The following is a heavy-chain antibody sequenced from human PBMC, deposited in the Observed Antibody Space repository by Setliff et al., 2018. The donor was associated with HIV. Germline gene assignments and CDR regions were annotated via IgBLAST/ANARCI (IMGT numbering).Heavy chain of an antibody. D-gene: IGHD3-22*01. CDR1: GGSISNSRYY. V-gene: IGHV4-39*01. Sequence: PSETLSLTCTVSGGSISNSRYYWSWIRQPPGKGLEWIGSIYYSGSTYYNPSLKSRVTISVDTSKNPFSLKLSSVTAADAAVYYCASRVYYYDSSGYLREEGFDPWGQGTLVTVSS. CDR3: ASRVYYYDSSGYLREEGFDP. CDR2: IYYSGST. J-gene: IGHJ5*02.